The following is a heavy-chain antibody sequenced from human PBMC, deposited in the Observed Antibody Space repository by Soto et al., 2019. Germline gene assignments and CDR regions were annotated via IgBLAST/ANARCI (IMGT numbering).Heavy chain of an antibody. Sequence: QVTLKESGPVLVKTTETLTLTCAVSGFSIGNGGMGVTWIRQTPGRALEWLAHIFPTDEKSYSTTLKNRLDISKDTSRGQFVLTVTTVNPLDTATYYCARILGAGWCGGFRYYGMDVWGHGIAVTVSS. J-gene: IGHJ6*02. CDR3: ARILGAGWCGGFRYYGMDV. V-gene: IGHV2-26*01. CDR2: IFPTDEK. D-gene: IGHD6-19*01. CDR1: GFSIGNGGMG.